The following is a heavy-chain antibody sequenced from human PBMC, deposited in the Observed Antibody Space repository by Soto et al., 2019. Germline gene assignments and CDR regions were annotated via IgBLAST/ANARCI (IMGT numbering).Heavy chain of an antibody. CDR2: IIPIFGTA. V-gene: IGHV1-69*13. J-gene: IGHJ4*02. D-gene: IGHD4-17*01. CDR3: ASRKSYYGGNSTFDY. Sequence: SVKVSCXASGGTFSSYAISWVRQAPGQGLEWMGGIIPIFGTANYAQKFRGRVTITADESTSTAYMELSSLRSEDTAVYYCASRKSYYGGNSTFDYWGQGTLVTVSS. CDR1: GGTFSSYA.